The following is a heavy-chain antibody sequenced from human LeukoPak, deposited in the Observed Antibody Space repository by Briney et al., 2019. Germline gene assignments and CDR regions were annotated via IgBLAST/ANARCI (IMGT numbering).Heavy chain of an antibody. V-gene: IGHV3-23*01. Sequence: PGGSLRLSCAASGFTFSGFAMSWVRQAPGKGLEWVSAIGGSGSSTYYADSVKGRFTISRDNSKNTLYLQMNSLRAEDTAVYYCAKEGRSSSGWPFDYWGQGTLVTVSS. CDR3: AKEGRSSSGWPFDY. D-gene: IGHD6-19*01. CDR2: IGGSGSST. J-gene: IGHJ4*02. CDR1: GFTFSGFA.